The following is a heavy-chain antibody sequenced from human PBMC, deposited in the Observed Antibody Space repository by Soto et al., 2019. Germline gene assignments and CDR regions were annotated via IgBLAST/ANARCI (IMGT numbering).Heavy chain of an antibody. CDR1: GGSMSSYY. J-gene: IGHJ6*02. CDR3: ARSTIFGVVRRMDV. CDR2: IYYSGST. D-gene: IGHD3-3*01. Sequence: QVQLQESGPGLVKPSETLSLTCTVSGGSMSSYYWSWIRQPPGKGLEWIGYIYYSGSTNYNPSLKSRVTISADMSKKHFSLKLSSVTAADTAVYYCARSTIFGVVRRMDVWGQGTTVTVSS. V-gene: IGHV4-59*01.